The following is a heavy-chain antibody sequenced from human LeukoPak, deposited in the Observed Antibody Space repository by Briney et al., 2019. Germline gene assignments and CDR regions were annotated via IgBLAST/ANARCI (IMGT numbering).Heavy chain of an antibody. CDR2: INPNSGGT. Sequence: ASVKVSCKASGYTFSAYYIHWVRQAPGQGLEWMGWINPNSGGTNYTQKFQGRVTMTRDTSISTAYMELSRLRSDDTAVYYCAKYYYGSGSPSRYNWFDPWGQGTQVIVSP. V-gene: IGHV1-2*02. CDR3: AKYYYGSGSPSRYNWFDP. D-gene: IGHD3-10*01. CDR1: GYTFSAYY. J-gene: IGHJ5*02.